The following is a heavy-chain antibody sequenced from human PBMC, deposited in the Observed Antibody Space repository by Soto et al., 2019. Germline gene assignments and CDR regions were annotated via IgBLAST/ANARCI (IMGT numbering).Heavy chain of an antibody. CDR1: GFTFSSYS. D-gene: IGHD1-26*01. Sequence: GGSLRLSCAASGFTFSSYSMNWVRQAPGKGLEWVSSISSSSSYIYYADSVKGRFTISRDNAKNSLYLQMNSLRAEDTAVYYCARDALGWAGSGGPIGGQFDYWGQGTLVTVSS. CDR3: ARDALGWAGSGGPIGGQFDY. CDR2: ISSSSSYI. V-gene: IGHV3-21*01. J-gene: IGHJ4*02.